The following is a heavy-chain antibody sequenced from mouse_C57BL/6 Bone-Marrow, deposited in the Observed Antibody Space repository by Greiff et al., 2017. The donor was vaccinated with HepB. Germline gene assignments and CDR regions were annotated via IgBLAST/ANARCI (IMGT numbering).Heavy chain of an antibody. V-gene: IGHV5-16*01. CDR3: ARDNDGYYWYFDV. CDR1: GFTFSDYY. D-gene: IGHD2-3*01. J-gene: IGHJ1*03. CDR2: INYDGSST. Sequence: EVKLVESEGGLVQPGSSMKLSCTASGFTFSDYYTAWVRQVPEKGLEWVANINYDGSSTYYLDSLKSRFIISRDNAKNILYLQMSSLKSEDTATYYCARDNDGYYWYFDVWGTGTTVTVSS.